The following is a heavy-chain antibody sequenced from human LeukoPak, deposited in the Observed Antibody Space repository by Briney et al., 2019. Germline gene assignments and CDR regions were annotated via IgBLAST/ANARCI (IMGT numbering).Heavy chain of an antibody. V-gene: IGHV1-2*04. CDR1: GYTFTGYY. J-gene: IGHJ3*01. CDR2: INPNSGGT. CDR3: ARDLRTHYYDSSGY. D-gene: IGHD3-22*01. Sequence: ASVKVSCKASGYTFTGYYTHWVRQSPGQGLEWRGWINPNSGGTNYAQKFQGWVTMTRDTSISTAYMELSRLRSDDTAVYYCARDLRTHYYDSSGYWGQGTMVTVSS.